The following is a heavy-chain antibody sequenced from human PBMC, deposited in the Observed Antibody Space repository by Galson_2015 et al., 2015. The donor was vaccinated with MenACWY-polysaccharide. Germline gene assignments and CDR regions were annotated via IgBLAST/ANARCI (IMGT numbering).Heavy chain of an antibody. CDR2: YYYSASP. CDR1: GGSISSSSFS. Sequence: SETLSLTCTVSGGSISSSSFSWGWIRQPPGKGLEWIGAYYYSASPYYNPSLKSRVTISGDTSKNQVSLKLSSVIAADTAVYYCARVPRFNWNFGPYSWSDPWGQGTLVTVSS. V-gene: IGHV4-39*07. CDR3: ARVPRFNWNFGPYSWSDP. J-gene: IGHJ5*02. D-gene: IGHD1-7*01.